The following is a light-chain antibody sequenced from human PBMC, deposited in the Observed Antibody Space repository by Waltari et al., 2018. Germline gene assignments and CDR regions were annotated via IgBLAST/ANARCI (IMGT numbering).Light chain of an antibody. J-gene: IGLJ1*01. CDR3: DSKSSSSPHV. CDR2: DVS. CDR1: SSDIGTSNY. V-gene: IGLV2-14*03. Sequence: QSALTQPAPVPGSPGQSITVSCTGTSSDIGTSNYVSWYQQHPGNAPKLMIYDVSSRPSGVSNRFSGSKSGNTASLTISGLQAEDEADYYCDSKSSSSPHVFGTGTKVTVL.